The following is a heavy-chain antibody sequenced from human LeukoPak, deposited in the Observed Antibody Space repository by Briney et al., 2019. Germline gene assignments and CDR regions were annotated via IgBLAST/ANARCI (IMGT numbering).Heavy chain of an antibody. D-gene: IGHD5-18*01. CDR3: ARDYTAMVKLDY. J-gene: IGHJ4*02. CDR2: ISYDGSNK. V-gene: IGHV3-30-3*01. Sequence: PGRSLRLSCAASGFTFSSYAMHWVRQAPGKGLEWVAVISYDGSNKYYADSVKGRFTISRDNPKNTLYLQMNSLRAEDTAVYYCARDYTAMVKLDYWGQGTLVTVSS. CDR1: GFTFSSYA.